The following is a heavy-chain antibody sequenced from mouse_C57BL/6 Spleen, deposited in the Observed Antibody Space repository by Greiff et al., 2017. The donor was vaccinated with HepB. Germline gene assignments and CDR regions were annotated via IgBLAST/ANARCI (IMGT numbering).Heavy chain of an antibody. V-gene: IGHV1-81*01. CDR3: ARQVYYDSAWFAY. D-gene: IGHD2-4*01. J-gene: IGHJ3*01. Sequence: VQLVESGAELARPGASVKLSCKASGYTFTSYGISWVKQRTGQGLEWIGEIYPSSGNTYYNEKFKGKATLTADKSSSTAYMELRSLTSEDSAVYFCARQVYYDSAWFAYWGQGTLVTVSA. CDR2: IYPSSGNT. CDR1: GYTFTSYG.